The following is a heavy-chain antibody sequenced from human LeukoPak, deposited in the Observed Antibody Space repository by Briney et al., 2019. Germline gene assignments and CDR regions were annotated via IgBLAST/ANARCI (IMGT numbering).Heavy chain of an antibody. V-gene: IGHV3-23*01. J-gene: IGHJ4*02. Sequence: PGGSLRLSCAASGFTFSDYAMSWVRQAPGRGLEWVSSIGSSGDTASYADSVKGRFTISRDKSMNTPYLQMNSLRAEDTAVYYCAKDQGTVTFDYWGQGTLVTVSS. CDR1: GFTFSDYA. D-gene: IGHD4-11*01. CDR2: IGSSGDTA. CDR3: AKDQGTVTFDY.